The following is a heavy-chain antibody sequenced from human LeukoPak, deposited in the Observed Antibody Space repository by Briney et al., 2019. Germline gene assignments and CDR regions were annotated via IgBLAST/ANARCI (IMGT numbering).Heavy chain of an antibody. CDR2: IYYTGTT. CDR3: ARLSHIAAAGSYSYHALDV. Sequence: SETLSLTCSVSGGSISTYYWSWIRQLPGKGLEWIGYIYYTGTTNYNPSLRSRVTISVDTSRNQLSLKLRSVTAADTAVYYCARLSHIAAAGSYSYHALDVWGQGTTVTVSS. V-gene: IGHV4-59*08. J-gene: IGHJ6*02. CDR1: GGSISTYY. D-gene: IGHD6-13*01.